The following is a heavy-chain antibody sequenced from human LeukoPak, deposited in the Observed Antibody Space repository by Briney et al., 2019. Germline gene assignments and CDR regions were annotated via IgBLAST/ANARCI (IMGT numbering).Heavy chain of an antibody. V-gene: IGHV3-48*01. CDR3: ARAGPLPADY. CDR1: GFTFSSYS. CDR2: ISSSSSTI. J-gene: IGHJ4*02. Sequence: GGSLRLSCAASGFTFSSYSMNWVRQAPGKGLEWVSYISSSSSTIYYADSVKGRFTISRDNAKNSLYLQMNSLRAEDTAVYYCARAGPLPADYWGQGTLVIVSS.